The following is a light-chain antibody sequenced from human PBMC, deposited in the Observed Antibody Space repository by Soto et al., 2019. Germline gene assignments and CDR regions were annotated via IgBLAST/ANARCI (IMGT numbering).Light chain of an antibody. CDR3: QQSYTSPPWT. CDR2: SAS. V-gene: IGKV1-39*01. CDR1: QSISTY. J-gene: IGKJ1*01. Sequence: DIQMTQSPSSLSASVGDRVTISCRAGQSISTYLNWYQQEPGTAPRLLIYSASSVKTGVPPRFSGSGSGRDFTLTISSLRPEDIATYFCQQSYTSPPWTFGQGTKVEIK.